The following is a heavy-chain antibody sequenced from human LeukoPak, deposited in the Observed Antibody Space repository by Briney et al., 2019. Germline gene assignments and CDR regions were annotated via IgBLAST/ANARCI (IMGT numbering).Heavy chain of an antibody. V-gene: IGHV1-18*01. CDR1: AYTFSRLA. D-gene: IGHD3-3*01. CDR3: ARTTTIFGVFTTPFDF. J-gene: IGHJ4*02. Sequence: ASVKVSCKTSAYTFSRLAISWVRQAPGQGLEWMGWISAYNGQTKYAEKFQDRVPMTTDTSTSTAYMELRSLRSGDTAVYYCARTTTIFGVFTTPFDFWGQGTLVSVSS. CDR2: ISAYNGQT.